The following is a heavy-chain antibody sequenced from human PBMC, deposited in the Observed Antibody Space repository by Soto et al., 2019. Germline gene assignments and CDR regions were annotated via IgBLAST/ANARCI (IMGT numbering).Heavy chain of an antibody. J-gene: IGHJ4*02. CDR1: GGSISSGDYY. CDR3: ARALPMIAAAGTAPYYFDY. D-gene: IGHD6-13*01. V-gene: IGHV4-30-4*01. Sequence: PSWTMSLPCTVSGGSISSGDYYWSWIRQPPGKGLEWIGYIYYSGSTYYNPSLKSRVTISVDTSKNQFSLKLSSVTAADTAVYYCARALPMIAAAGTAPYYFDYWGQGTPVTVSS. CDR2: IYYSGST.